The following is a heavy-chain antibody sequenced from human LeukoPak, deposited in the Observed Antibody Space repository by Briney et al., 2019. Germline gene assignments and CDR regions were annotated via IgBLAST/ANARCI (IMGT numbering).Heavy chain of an antibody. V-gene: IGHV4-34*01. J-gene: IGHJ4*02. Sequence: PSETLSLTCAVYGGSFSGYYWSWIRQPPGKGLEWIGEINHSGSTNYNPSLKSRVTISVDTSKNQFSLKLSSVTAADTAAYYCARGLTHLGYCSSTSCRKKYYFDYWGQGTLVTVSS. CDR1: GGSFSGYY. CDR2: INHSGST. D-gene: IGHD2-2*01. CDR3: ARGLTHLGYCSSTSCRKKYYFDY.